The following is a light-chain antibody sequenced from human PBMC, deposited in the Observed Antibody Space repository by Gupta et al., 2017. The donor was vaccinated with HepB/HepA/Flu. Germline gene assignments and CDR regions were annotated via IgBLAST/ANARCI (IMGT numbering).Light chain of an antibody. CDR1: SPNIGNNY. J-gene: IGLJ3*02. CDR3: GTWDSSLSAPV. V-gene: IGLV1-51*01. CDR2: DNN. Sequence: QSVLTQPPSVSAAPGQKVTISCSGSSPNIGNNYVSWYQQLPGTAPKLLIYDNNKRPSGIPDRLSGSKPGTSATLGITGLQTGDEADYYCGTWDSSLSAPVFGGGTKLTVL.